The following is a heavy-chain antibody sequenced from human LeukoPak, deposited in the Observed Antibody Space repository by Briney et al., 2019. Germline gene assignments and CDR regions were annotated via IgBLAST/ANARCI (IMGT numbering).Heavy chain of an antibody. CDR3: AKAASLIATAAVAFAY. V-gene: IGHV3-30*18. CDR2: ISHDETTK. Sequence: GRSLRLSCAASGFIFSGYGMHWVRQAPGKWLDWVALISHDETTKLYADSVKGRFTISRDNSKNTLYLQMNNLRVDDTAVYYCAKAASLIATAAVAFAYWGQGTLVTVSS. J-gene: IGHJ4*02. CDR1: GFIFSGYG. D-gene: IGHD6-13*01.